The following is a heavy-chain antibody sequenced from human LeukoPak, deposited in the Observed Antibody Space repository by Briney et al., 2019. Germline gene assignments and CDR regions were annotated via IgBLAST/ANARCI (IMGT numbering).Heavy chain of an antibody. Sequence: ASEKVSLKASVYTFTSYSICWVRHAPGQGLEWMWCISAYNGNTNYAHKRLSRVTTTTDTTPNTHYTEQRSLRSDATAAYYSVRAVWEREMNWCDPWGQGTVVTVSS. CDR3: VRAVWEREMNWCDP. CDR2: ISAYNGNT. J-gene: IGHJ5*02. CDR1: VYTFTSYS. D-gene: IGHD1-1*01. V-gene: IGHV1-18*01.